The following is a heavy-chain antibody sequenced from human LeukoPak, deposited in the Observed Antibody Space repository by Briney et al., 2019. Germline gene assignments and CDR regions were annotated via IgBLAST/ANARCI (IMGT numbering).Heavy chain of an antibody. D-gene: IGHD3-10*01. CDR3: ARDLLLWFGELLINWFDP. J-gene: IGHJ5*02. Sequence: SETLSLTCAVYGGSFSGYYWSWIRQPPGKGLEWIGEINHSGSTNYNPSLKSRVTISVDTSKNQFSLKLSSVTAADTAVYYCARDLLLWFGELLINWFDPWGQGTLVTVSS. V-gene: IGHV4-34*01. CDR2: INHSGST. CDR1: GGSFSGYY.